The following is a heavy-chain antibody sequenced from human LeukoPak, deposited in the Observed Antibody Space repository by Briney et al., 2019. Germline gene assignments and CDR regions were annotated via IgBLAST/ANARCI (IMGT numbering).Heavy chain of an antibody. CDR1: GFTFSSFE. D-gene: IGHD3-10*01. Sequence: GGSLRLSCAASGFTFSSFEMIWVRQAPGKGLEWVSYISSSDSTIYYADSVKGRFTISRDNAENSLYVQMNSLSAEDTAVYYCARGFRGGGGFLDYWGQGTLVTVSS. J-gene: IGHJ4*02. CDR2: ISSSDSTI. CDR3: ARGFRGGGGFLDY. V-gene: IGHV3-48*03.